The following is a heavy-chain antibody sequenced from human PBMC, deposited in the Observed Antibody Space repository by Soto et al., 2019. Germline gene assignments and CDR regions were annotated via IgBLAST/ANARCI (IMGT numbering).Heavy chain of an antibody. V-gene: IGHV3-30*04. CDR2: ISVDGRST. Sequence: QVQLVESGGGVVQPGRSLRLTCTASGFIFSSYVMHWVRQAPGEGLEWVAGISVDGRSTHYAESMKDRFTISRDNSKNTMYLHVDSLTAEETTVYFCAREDESSGHAGTFHHWGQGTLVTVSS. CDR3: AREDESSGHAGTFHH. CDR1: GFIFSSYV. D-gene: IGHD3-22*01. J-gene: IGHJ1*01.